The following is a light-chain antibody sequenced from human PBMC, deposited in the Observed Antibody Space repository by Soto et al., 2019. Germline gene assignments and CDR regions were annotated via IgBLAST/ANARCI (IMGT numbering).Light chain of an antibody. CDR3: QQYDIPPWT. CDR2: GAV. J-gene: IGKJ1*01. Sequence: DIVLTQSPGTLSLSPGERATLSCRASQTVSSSSLTWYQHKPGQAPRLLIYGAVTRATGIPDRFSGSGSGTDFTLTILRLEPEDFAVYYCQQYDIPPWTFGQGTKV. V-gene: IGKV3-20*01. CDR1: QTVSSSS.